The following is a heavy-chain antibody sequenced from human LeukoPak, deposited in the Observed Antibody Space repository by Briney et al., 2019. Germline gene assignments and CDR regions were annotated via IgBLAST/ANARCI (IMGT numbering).Heavy chain of an antibody. CDR2: ISGSGGST. CDR3: AKDSGSYYGYAFDI. CDR1: GFTFSNFL. V-gene: IGHV3-23*01. Sequence: GGSLRLSCAASGFTFSNFLMTWVRQAPGKGLEWVSAISGSGGSTYYADSVKGRFTISRDNSKNTLYLQMNSLRAEDTAVYYCAKDSGSYYGYAFDIWGQGTMVTVSS. D-gene: IGHD1-26*01. J-gene: IGHJ3*02.